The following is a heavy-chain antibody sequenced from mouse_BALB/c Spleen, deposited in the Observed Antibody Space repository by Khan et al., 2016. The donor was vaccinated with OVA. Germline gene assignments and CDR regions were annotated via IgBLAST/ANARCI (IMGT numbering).Heavy chain of an antibody. Sequence: VQLQESGAELVKPGASVKLSCKTSGYTFTSYWIQWVKQRPGQGLGWIGQIFPGTGTTDYNENFKGKATLTVDTSSSTAYMQLSSLTSEDSAVYFCARGYFGNYEFVYWGQGTLVTVSP. CDR3: ARGYFGNYEFVY. CDR2: IFPGTGTT. J-gene: IGHJ3*01. D-gene: IGHD2-1*01. CDR1: GYTFTSYW. V-gene: IGHV1S132*01.